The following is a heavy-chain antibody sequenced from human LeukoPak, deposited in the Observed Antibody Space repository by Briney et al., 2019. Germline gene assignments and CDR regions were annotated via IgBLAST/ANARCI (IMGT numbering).Heavy chain of an antibody. Sequence: GASVKVSCKASGYTFTSYDINWVRQATGQGLEWMGGIIPIFGTANYAQKFQGRVTITADKSTSTAYMELSSLRSEDTAVYYCARGGYCSSTSCYAGDYYYYYGMDVWGKGTTVTVSS. V-gene: IGHV1-69*06. CDR1: GYTFTSYD. D-gene: IGHD2-2*01. J-gene: IGHJ6*04. CDR3: ARGGYCSSTSCYAGDYYYYYGMDV. CDR2: IIPIFGTA.